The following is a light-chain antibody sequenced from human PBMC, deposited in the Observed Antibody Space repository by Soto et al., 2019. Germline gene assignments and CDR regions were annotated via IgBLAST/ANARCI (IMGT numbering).Light chain of an antibody. CDR1: QSVSSSY. J-gene: IGKJ5*01. CDR3: QQSSSSPIT. V-gene: IGKV3-20*01. Sequence: IVLTQSPGTLSLSPGERATLSCRASQSVSSSYLAWYQQKPGQAPRLLMYAASSRATGIPDRFSGSGSGTDFTLTISRLEAEDFAVYYCQQSSSSPITFGQGTRLEI. CDR2: AAS.